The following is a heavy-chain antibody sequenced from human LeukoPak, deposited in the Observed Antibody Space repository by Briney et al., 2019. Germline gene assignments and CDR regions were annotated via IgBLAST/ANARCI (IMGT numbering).Heavy chain of an antibody. J-gene: IGHJ6*03. CDR2: ISAYNGNT. D-gene: IGHD3-3*01. Sequence: ASVKVSCKASGYTFTSYGISWVRQAPGQGLEWMGWISAYNGNTNYAQKLQGRVTMTTDTSTSTAYMELRSLRSDDAAVYYCARDQDTLYYDFWSGYSSYYYYMDVWGKGTTVTVSS. CDR1: GYTFTSYG. CDR3: ARDQDTLYYDFWSGYSSYYYYMDV. V-gene: IGHV1-18*01.